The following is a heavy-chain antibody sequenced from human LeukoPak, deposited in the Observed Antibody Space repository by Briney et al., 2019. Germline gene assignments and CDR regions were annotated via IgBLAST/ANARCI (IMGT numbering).Heavy chain of an antibody. CDR2: INPYSGDT. J-gene: IGHJ4*02. V-gene: IGHV1-2*02. CDR3: ARLVHSGVGEDDY. CDR1: GYSLTGYY. Sequence: ASVKVSCKASGYSLTGYYMHWVRQAPGQGLEWMRWINPYSGDTNYAQKFQGRVTVTRDTSISTAYMELSRLKSDDTAVYYCARLVHSGVGEDDYWGLGTLVTVSS. D-gene: IGHD3-16*01.